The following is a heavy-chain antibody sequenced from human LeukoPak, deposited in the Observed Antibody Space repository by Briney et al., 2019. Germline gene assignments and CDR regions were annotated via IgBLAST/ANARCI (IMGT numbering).Heavy chain of an antibody. Sequence: GASVKVSCKASVGTFSSYAISWVRQAPGQGLEWMGGIIPIFGTANYAQKFQGRVTITTDESTRTAYMELSSLRSEDTAVCYCVVRTLDCSSTSCFLYYWGQGTLVTVSS. CDR2: IIPIFGTA. CDR1: VGTFSSYA. V-gene: IGHV1-69*05. CDR3: VVRTLDCSSTSCFLYY. J-gene: IGHJ4*02. D-gene: IGHD2-2*01.